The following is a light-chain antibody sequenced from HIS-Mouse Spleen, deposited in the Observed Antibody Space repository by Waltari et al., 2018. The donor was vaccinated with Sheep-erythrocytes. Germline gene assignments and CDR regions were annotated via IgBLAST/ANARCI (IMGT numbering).Light chain of an antibody. Sequence: QSALTQPASVSGSPGQSITISCTGTSSDVGSYNLVSWYQQPPGKAPKPLIYEGSKRPSGVSNRFSGSKSGNTASLTISGLQAEDETDYYCCSYAGSGTWVFGGGTKLTVL. CDR3: CSYAGSGTWV. J-gene: IGLJ3*02. CDR1: SSDVGSYNL. V-gene: IGLV2-23*01. CDR2: EGS.